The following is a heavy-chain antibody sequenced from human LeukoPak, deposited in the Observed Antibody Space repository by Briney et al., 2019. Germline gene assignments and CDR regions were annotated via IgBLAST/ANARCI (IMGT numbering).Heavy chain of an antibody. Sequence: GESLKISGTGPGYRFTSYWIAWVRQMPGKGLEWMGIIYPGDSDTRYSPSFQGQVTISADKSISTTYLQWSSLRASDTAMYYCARLAALDIWGQGTMVAVSS. CDR1: GYRFTSYW. V-gene: IGHV5-51*01. CDR2: IYPGDSDT. CDR3: ARLAALDI. J-gene: IGHJ3*02.